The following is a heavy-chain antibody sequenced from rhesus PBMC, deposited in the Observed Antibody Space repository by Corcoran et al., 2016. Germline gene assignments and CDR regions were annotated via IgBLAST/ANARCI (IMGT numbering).Heavy chain of an antibody. J-gene: IGHJ4*01. V-gene: IGHV4-65*01. CDR3: ARGSTVDY. CDR2: ISCSSAAT. Sequence: QVQLQESGPGLVKPSETLSLTCAVSGGSVSSGHWWNWIRQPPGKGLEWIGYISCSSAATYYNPSLKSRVTFSRDTSKNHVSLRLNSVTAADTAVYDCARGSTVDYWGPGVLVTVSS. CDR1: GGSVSSGHW.